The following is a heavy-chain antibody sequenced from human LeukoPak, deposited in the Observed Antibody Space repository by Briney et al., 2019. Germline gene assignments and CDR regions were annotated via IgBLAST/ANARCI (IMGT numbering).Heavy chain of an antibody. D-gene: IGHD6-6*01. Sequence: ASVKVSCKASGYTFTGYYMHWVRQAPGQGLEWMGWINPNSGGTNYAQKFQGRVTMTRDTSISTAYMELSRLRSDGTAVYYCASGTCIAARSDPYYFDYWGQGTLVTVSS. J-gene: IGHJ4*02. CDR2: INPNSGGT. CDR1: GYTFTGYY. V-gene: IGHV1-2*02. CDR3: ASGTCIAARSDPYYFDY.